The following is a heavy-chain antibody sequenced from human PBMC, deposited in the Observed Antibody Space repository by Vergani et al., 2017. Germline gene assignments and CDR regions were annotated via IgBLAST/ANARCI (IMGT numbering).Heavy chain of an antibody. CDR2: IIPILGIA. CDR1: GGTFISYT. Sequence: QVQLVQSGAEVKKPGSSVKVSCKASGGTFISYTISWVRQAPGQGLEWMGRIIPILGIANYAQKFQGRVTITADKSTSTAYMELSSLRSEDTAVDYCARDRSRRYYDSSGYYDNWFDPWGQGTLVTVSS. V-gene: IGHV1-69*08. J-gene: IGHJ5*02. CDR3: ARDRSRRYYDSSGYYDNWFDP. D-gene: IGHD3-22*01.